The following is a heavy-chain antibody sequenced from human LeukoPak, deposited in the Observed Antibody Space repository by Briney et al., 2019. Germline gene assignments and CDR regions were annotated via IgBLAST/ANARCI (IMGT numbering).Heavy chain of an antibody. Sequence: QPGGSLRLSCAASGFTFSSYAMSWVRQAPGKGLEWVSAISGSGGSTYYADSVKGRFTISRDNSKNTLYLQMNSLRAEDTAVYYCARDLGYDFWSGWDDAFDIWGQGTMVTVSS. V-gene: IGHV3-23*01. CDR3: ARDLGYDFWSGWDDAFDI. D-gene: IGHD3-3*01. J-gene: IGHJ3*02. CDR1: GFTFSSYA. CDR2: ISGSGGST.